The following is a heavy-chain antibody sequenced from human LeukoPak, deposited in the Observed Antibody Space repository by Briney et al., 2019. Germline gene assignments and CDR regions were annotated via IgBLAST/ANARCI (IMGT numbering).Heavy chain of an antibody. CDR3: ARGGGVVPAAKFDY. CDR1: GGSISSSSYY. V-gene: IGHV4-39*07. CDR2: IYYSGST. J-gene: IGHJ4*02. D-gene: IGHD2-2*01. Sequence: PSETLSLTCTVSGGSISSSSYYWGWIRQPPGKGLEWIGSIYYSGSTYYNPSLKSRVTISVDTSKNQFSLKLSSVTAADTAVYYCARGGGVVPAAKFDYWGQGTLVTVSS.